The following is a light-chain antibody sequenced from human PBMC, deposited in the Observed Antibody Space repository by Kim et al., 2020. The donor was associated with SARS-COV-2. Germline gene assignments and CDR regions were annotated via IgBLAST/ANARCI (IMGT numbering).Light chain of an antibody. V-gene: IGKV1-39*01. Sequence: DIQMTQSTSSLSASVGDSVTINCRASQTISIYLNWYQQKPGKAPELLIEAASSLQSGVPSRFSGSGSGTDFTLTISSLQPEDFATYYCQQSISTPRTFGQGTKLEI. CDR3: QQSISTPRT. J-gene: IGKJ2*01. CDR2: AAS. CDR1: QTISIY.